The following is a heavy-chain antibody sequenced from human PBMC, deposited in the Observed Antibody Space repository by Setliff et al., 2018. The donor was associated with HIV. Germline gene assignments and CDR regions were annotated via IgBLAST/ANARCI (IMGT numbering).Heavy chain of an antibody. CDR1: GFTFSSAW. Sequence: GGSLRLSCAASGFTFSSAWMGWVRQAPAKGLEWVANISPDGSATYYVDSVKGRFTISRDNAKNTLYLQLNSLRAEDTAVYYCARVSKSSPDAFDIWGQGTMVTVSS. D-gene: IGHD6-13*01. CDR3: ARVSKSSPDAFDI. CDR2: ISPDGSAT. J-gene: IGHJ3*02. V-gene: IGHV3-7*03.